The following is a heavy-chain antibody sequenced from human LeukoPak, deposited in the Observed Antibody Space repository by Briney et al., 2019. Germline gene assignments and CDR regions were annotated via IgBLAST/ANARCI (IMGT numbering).Heavy chain of an antibody. J-gene: IGHJ5*02. Sequence: ASVKVSCKASGHTFTSYGISWVRQAPGQGLEWMGWIGGYNGNTNYVQKLQGRVTMTTDTSTSTAYMELRSLRSDDTAVYYCARVVDGYNPNNWFDPWGQGTLVTVSS. V-gene: IGHV1-18*01. CDR1: GHTFTSYG. CDR2: IGGYNGNT. CDR3: ARVVDGYNPNNWFDP. D-gene: IGHD5-24*01.